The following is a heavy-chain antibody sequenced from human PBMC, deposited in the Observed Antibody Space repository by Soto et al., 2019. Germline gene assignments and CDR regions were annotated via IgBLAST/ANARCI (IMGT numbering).Heavy chain of an antibody. CDR1: GDSVSSNGAA. CDR3: ARDGGYCSSTSRYRGAFDY. CDR2: SYYRSKWYN. J-gene: IGHJ4*02. Sequence: SQTLSLTCAISGDSVSSNGAAWNWIRQSPSRGLEWLGRSYYRSKWYNDYAVSVKSRITINPDTSKNQFSLQLNSVTPEDTAVYYCARDGGYCSSTSRYRGAFDYWGQGTLVTASS. D-gene: IGHD2-2*02. V-gene: IGHV6-1*01.